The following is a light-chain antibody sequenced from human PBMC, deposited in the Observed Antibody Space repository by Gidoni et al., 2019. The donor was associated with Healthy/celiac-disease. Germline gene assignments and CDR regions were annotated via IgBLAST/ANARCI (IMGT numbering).Light chain of an antibody. CDR1: HDISNY. J-gene: IGKJ5*01. CDR3: QPYDIRIT. CDR2: DAS. Sequence: LSASVGDRVTITCQASHDISNYLNWYQQKPGKAPKLLIYDASNLETRVPSRFSGSGSGTDVTCAISSLQPDTIATYYCQPYDIRITTGRGTRLEIK. V-gene: IGKV1-33*01.